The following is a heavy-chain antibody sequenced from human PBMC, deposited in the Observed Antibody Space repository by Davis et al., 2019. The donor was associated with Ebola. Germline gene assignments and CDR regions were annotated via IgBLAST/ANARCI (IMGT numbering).Heavy chain of an antibody. J-gene: IGHJ4*02. D-gene: IGHD6-19*01. CDR2: IYYSGST. CDR1: GGSISSSSYY. CDR3: ARQRGYSSGWSRPDYFDY. Sequence: MPSETLSLTCPVSGGSISSSSYYWGWIRQPPGKGLEWIGSIYYSGSTYYNPSLKSRVTISVDTSKNQFSLKLSSVTAADTAVYYCARQRGYSSGWSRPDYFDYWGQGTLVTVSS. V-gene: IGHV4-39*01.